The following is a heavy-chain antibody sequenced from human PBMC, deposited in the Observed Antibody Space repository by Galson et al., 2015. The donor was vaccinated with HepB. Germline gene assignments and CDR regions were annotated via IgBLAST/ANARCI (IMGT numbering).Heavy chain of an antibody. CDR2: IYSGGST. J-gene: IGHJ4*02. CDR1: GFTVSSNY. Sequence: SLRLSCAASGFTVSSNYMSWVRQAPGKGLEWVSVIYSGGSTYYADSVKGRFTISRDNSKNTLYLQMNSLRAEDTAVYYCARDAKRYSSSDYWGQGTLVTVSS. D-gene: IGHD2-15*01. CDR3: ARDAKRYSSSDY. V-gene: IGHV3-66*01.